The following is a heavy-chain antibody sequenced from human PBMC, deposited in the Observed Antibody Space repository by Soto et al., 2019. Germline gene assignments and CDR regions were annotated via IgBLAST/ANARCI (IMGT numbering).Heavy chain of an antibody. V-gene: IGHV3-23*01. CDR2: ISGSGGST. CDR1: GFTFSSYA. Sequence: EVQLLESGGGLVQPGGSLRLSCAASGFTFSSYAMSWVCQAPGKGLEWVSAISGSGGSTYYADSVKGRFTISRDNSKNTLYLQMNSLRAEDTAVYYCAKAPFGDYGGYYGMDVWGQGTTVTVSS. D-gene: IGHD4-17*01. J-gene: IGHJ6*02. CDR3: AKAPFGDYGGYYGMDV.